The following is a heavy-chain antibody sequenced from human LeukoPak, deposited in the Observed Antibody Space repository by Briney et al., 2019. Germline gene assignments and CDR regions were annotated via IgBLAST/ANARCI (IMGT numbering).Heavy chain of an antibody. V-gene: IGHV4-59*11. CDR3: ARKGRDGGGYSYGYYIDY. Sequence: SETLSLTCTVSGGSISSHYWSWIRQPPGKGLEWIGYIYYSGSTNYNPSLKSRVTISVDTSKNQFSLKLSSVTAADTAVYYCARKGRDGGGYSYGYYIDYWGQGTLVTVSS. D-gene: IGHD5-18*01. J-gene: IGHJ4*02. CDR1: GGSISSHY. CDR2: IYYSGST.